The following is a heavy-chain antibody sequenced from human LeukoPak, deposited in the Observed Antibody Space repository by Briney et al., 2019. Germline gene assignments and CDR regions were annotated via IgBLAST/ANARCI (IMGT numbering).Heavy chain of an antibody. CDR3: ATGDSSGSTPVDAFDI. Sequence: SETLSLTCRVSGGSIRGYHWSWIRQPPGKGLEWIGYIHYTGNTNYNPSLESRVTISVDTSKNQFSLKLSSVTAADTAVYYCATGDSSGSTPVDAFDIWGQGTMVTVSS. V-gene: IGHV4-59*12. D-gene: IGHD3-22*01. CDR2: IHYTGNT. J-gene: IGHJ3*02. CDR1: GGSIRGYH.